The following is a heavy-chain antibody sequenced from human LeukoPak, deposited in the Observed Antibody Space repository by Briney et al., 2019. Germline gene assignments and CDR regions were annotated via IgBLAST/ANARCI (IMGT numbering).Heavy chain of an antibody. CDR3: ARNTSSSPWFDP. D-gene: IGHD6-6*01. J-gene: IGHJ5*02. Sequence: SETLSLTCIVSGGSVSSPNSYWSWIRQPPGKGLEWIGNVYYIGTTSYNSSLKSRVTISVDTSKNQFSLGVTSVTAADTAVYYCARNTSSSPWFDPWGQGTLVTVTS. CDR2: VYYIGTT. V-gene: IGHV4-61*01. CDR1: GGSVSSPNSY.